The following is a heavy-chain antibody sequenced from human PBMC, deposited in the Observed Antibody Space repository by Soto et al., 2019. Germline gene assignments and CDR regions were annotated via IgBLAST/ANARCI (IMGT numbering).Heavy chain of an antibody. CDR2: ITAGNGKT. D-gene: IGHD6-13*01. CDR3: ARGLVDYSNLDL. V-gene: IGHV1-3*05. Sequence: QVQLVQSGAAENKPGASVKISCKASGYTFTTYALHWVRQAPGQQGQRLEWLGRITAGNGKTTYSQIFQDRVTITRDAFATTAYMELSSLTSEDTAIYYCARGLVDYSNLDLWGQGTLVTVSS. CDR1: GYTFTTYA. J-gene: IGHJ5*02.